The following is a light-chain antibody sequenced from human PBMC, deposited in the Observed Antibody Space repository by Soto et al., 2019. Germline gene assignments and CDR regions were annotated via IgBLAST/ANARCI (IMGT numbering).Light chain of an antibody. CDR2: SAS. CDR1: QGISSY. CDR3: QNYGSAPLT. J-gene: IGKJ4*01. Sequence: DIQMTQSPSSLSASVGDRVTITCRASQGISSYLAWYRQKPGKVPEVLIYSASALQSGVPSRFSGSGSGTDFTLTISSLQPEDVATYYCQNYGSAPLTFGGGTEVEIK. V-gene: IGKV1-27*01.